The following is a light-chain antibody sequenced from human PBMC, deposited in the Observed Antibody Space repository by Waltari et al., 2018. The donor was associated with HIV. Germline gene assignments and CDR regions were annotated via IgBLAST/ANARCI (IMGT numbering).Light chain of an antibody. Sequence: EIVLTQSPGTLSFSPGERATLSCRASQSVSNSYLAWYQQKPGQAPRLLIFGASVRATGIPDRFTGSESGTDFTLTISRLEPEDFAVYYCQQYDDSPWTFGQGTKVDIK. CDR1: QSVSNSY. CDR2: GAS. J-gene: IGKJ1*01. CDR3: QQYDDSPWT. V-gene: IGKV3-20*01.